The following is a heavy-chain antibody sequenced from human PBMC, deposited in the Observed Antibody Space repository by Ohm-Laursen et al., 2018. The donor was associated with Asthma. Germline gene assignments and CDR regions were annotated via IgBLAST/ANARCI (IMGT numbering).Heavy chain of an antibody. J-gene: IGHJ4*02. D-gene: IGHD6-13*01. Sequence: GTLSLTCTVSGGSISSGTYWWGWIRQPPGMGLEWIGSSSYSGSTYYNPPLRIRVTISVNTSKNQFSLKLTSVTAADTAVYYCARHSAGPNYWGLGALVTVSS. CDR1: GGSISSGTYW. CDR3: ARHSAGPNY. V-gene: IGHV4-39*01. CDR2: SSYSGST.